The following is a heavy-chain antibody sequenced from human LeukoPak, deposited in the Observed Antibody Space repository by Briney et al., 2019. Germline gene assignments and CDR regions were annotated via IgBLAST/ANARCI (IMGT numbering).Heavy chain of an antibody. CDR3: AREDLLDYYLDV. CDR2: ISSISSYI. CDR1: GFNFYYYT. J-gene: IGHJ6*03. V-gene: IGHV3-21*01. Sequence: PGGSLRLSCEASGFNFYYYTMNWVRQAPGKGLEWVSSISSISSYIYYADSVKGRFTISRDNAKKSLYLQMNSLRVEDMGVYYCAREDLLDYYLDVWGKGTTVTVSS.